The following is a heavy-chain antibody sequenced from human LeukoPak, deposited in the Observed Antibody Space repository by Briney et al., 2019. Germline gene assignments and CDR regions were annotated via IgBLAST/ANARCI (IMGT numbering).Heavy chain of an antibody. CDR2: IGGNSGYS. CDR3: AKDGTGYSGV. J-gene: IGHJ4*02. CDR1: GFTLSGQR. Sequence: PGGSLRLSCAGSGFTLSGQRMSWLRQAPGKGLEWVSVIGGNSGYSHYTDSVQGRFTISRDNSKNMLYLQMNSLRAEDTAVYYCAKDGTGYSGVWGQGTLVTVSS. V-gene: IGHV3-23*01. D-gene: IGHD5-12*01.